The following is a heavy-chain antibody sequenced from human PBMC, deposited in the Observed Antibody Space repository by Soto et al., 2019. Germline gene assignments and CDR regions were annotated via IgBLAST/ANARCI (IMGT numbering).Heavy chain of an antibody. J-gene: IGHJ6*04. CDR1: GYSFTSYW. CDR2: IDPSDSYT. D-gene: IGHD6-13*01. V-gene: IGHV5-10-1*01. CDR3: ARLEQKLVDV. Sequence: SLKISCKGSGYSFTSYWISRVRQMPGKGLEWMGRIDPSDSYTNYSPSFQGHVTISADKSISTAYLQWSSLKASATAMYYCARLEQKLVDVWGEGTTVTXSS.